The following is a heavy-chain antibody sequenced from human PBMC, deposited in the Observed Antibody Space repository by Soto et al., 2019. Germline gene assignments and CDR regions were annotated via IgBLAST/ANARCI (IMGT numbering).Heavy chain of an antibody. CDR1: GFTSTSYS. Sequence: GGSLRLSCAVSGFTSTSYSMSWVRQAPREGLEWVANIQQDGSEKYYVDSVKGRFTISRDNAKNSLYLQMNSLRAEDTAVYYCARDLPGYCTTTDCYSYFDYWGQGTLVTVSS. CDR3: ARDLPGYCTTTDCYSYFDY. D-gene: IGHD2-2*02. CDR2: IQQDGSEK. V-gene: IGHV3-7*03. J-gene: IGHJ4*02.